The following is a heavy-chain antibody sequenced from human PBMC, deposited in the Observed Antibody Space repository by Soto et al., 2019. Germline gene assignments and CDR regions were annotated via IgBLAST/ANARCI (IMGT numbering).Heavy chain of an antibody. D-gene: IGHD3-3*01. V-gene: IGHV4-39*01. Sequence: SETLSLTCTVSGGSISRSSYYWGWIRQPPGKGLEWIGSIYYSGSTYYNPSLKSRVTISVDTSKNQFSLKLSSVTAADTAVYYCARLPYYDFWSGYDFWGQGTLVTVSS. J-gene: IGHJ4*02. CDR2: IYYSGST. CDR3: ARLPYYDFWSGYDF. CDR1: GGSISRSSYY.